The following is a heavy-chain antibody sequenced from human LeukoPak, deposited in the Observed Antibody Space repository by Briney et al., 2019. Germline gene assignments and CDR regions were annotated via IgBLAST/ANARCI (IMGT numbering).Heavy chain of an antibody. D-gene: IGHD3-22*01. CDR3: ARAVLTQWAPTPTDAFDI. V-gene: IGHV1-46*01. Sequence: AASVKVSFEASGYTFTIYYMHWVRQAPGQGKGGMGIINPSDDSTSYAQTFQGRVTMTRDTSTSTVYMELSSLRSEDTAVYYCARAVLTQWAPTPTDAFDIWGQGTMVTVSS. J-gene: IGHJ3*02. CDR1: GYTFTIYY. CDR2: INPSDDST.